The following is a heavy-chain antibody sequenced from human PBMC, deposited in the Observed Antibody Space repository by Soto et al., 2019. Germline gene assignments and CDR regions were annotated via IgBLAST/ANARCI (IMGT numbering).Heavy chain of an antibody. J-gene: IGHJ6*02. Sequence: QVQLVQAGAEVKKPGSSVKVSCKASGGTFSSYAISWVRQAPGQGLEWMGGIIPIFGTANYAQKFQGRVTITADKSTSTAYMELSSLRSEDTAVYYCARGYSYESRGYYYYGMDVWGQGTTVTVSS. D-gene: IGHD5-18*01. CDR1: GGTFSSYA. V-gene: IGHV1-69*06. CDR2: IIPIFGTA. CDR3: ARGYSYESRGYYYYGMDV.